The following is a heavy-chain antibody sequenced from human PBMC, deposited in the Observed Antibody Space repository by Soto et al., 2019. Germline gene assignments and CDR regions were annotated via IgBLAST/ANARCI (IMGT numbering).Heavy chain of an antibody. CDR2: IWYHGNTY. CDR3: ARDSGYGGNYVFEF. V-gene: IGHV3-33*01. J-gene: IGHJ4*02. Sequence: VGSLRLSCTTSVFTFSTYGMHCVRHSPGKWLEWVATIWYHGNTYYYKDSIKGRFAVSRDNSKNTVFLQMNTLRAEDTATYYCARDSGYGGNYVFEFWGLGTLVNVSS. CDR1: VFTFSTYG. D-gene: IGHD6-25*01.